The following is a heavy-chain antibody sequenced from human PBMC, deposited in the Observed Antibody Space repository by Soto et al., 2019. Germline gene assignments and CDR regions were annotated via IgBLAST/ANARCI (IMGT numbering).Heavy chain of an antibody. CDR2: ISAYNGNT. V-gene: IGHV1-18*01. CDR3: ARESDDYGDYDNFDY. CDR1: GYTFTSYG. D-gene: IGHD4-17*01. Sequence: QVQLVQSGAEVKKPGASVKVSCKASGYTFTSYGISWVRQAPGQGLEWMGWISAYNGNTNYAQKLQGRVTMTTDTPTSTAYMELRSLRSDDTAVYYCARESDDYGDYDNFDYWGQGTLVTVSS. J-gene: IGHJ4*02.